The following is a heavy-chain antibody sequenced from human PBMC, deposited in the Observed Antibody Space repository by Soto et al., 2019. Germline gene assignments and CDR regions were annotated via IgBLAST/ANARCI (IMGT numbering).Heavy chain of an antibody. V-gene: IGHV3-30*18. J-gene: IGHJ4*02. D-gene: IGHD2-15*01. Sequence: QVQLVESGGGVVQPGRSLRLSCEASGFTFSRNGLHWVRQAPGMGLEWVAIISFDGSEKTYADSVKGRFTISRDNSKNTVYLQMNFLRPEDTAVYYCAKGCSNSGACYIIDDWGQGTLVSVSS. CDR2: ISFDGSEK. CDR3: AKGCSNSGACYIIDD. CDR1: GFTFSRNG.